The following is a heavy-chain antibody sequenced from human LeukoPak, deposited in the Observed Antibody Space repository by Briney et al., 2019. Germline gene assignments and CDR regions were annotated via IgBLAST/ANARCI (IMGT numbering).Heavy chain of an antibody. V-gene: IGHV1-2*06. CDR1: GYTFTGYF. CDR3: AREFNNTWPFDY. D-gene: IGHD1/OR15-1a*01. J-gene: IGHJ4*02. CDR2: INPNSGGT. Sequence: ASVKVSCKASGYTFTGYFMHWVRQAPGQGLEWMGRINPNSGGTDYAQKFQGRVTMTRDTSINTAYMELSRLRSDDTAVYYCAREFNNTWPFDYWGQGTLVTVSS.